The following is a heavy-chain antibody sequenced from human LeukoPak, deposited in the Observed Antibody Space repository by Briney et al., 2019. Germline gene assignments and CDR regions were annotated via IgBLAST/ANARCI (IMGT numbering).Heavy chain of an antibody. J-gene: IGHJ5*02. CDR1: GGTFSSYA. CDR2: INPNSGGT. V-gene: IGHV1-2*02. D-gene: IGHD2-21*02. Sequence: GASVKVSCKASGGTFSSYAISWVRQAPGQGLEWMGWINPNSGGTNYAQKFQGRVTMTRDTSISTAYMELSRLRSDDTAVYYCARSGNCGGDCLEWFDPWGQGTLVTVSS. CDR3: ARSGNCGGDCLEWFDP.